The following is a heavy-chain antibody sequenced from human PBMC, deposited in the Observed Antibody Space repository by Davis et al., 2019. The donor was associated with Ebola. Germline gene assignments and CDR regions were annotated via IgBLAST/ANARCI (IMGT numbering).Heavy chain of an antibody. J-gene: IGHJ6*03. CDR1: GFTFSSYS. Sequence: GESLKISCAASGFTFSSYSMNWVRQAPGKGLEWVANIKQDGSEKYYVDSVKGRFTISRDNAKNSLYLQMNSLRAEDTAVYYCAREGFLEWLLWVMDVWGKGTTVTVSS. CDR3: AREGFLEWLLWVMDV. V-gene: IGHV3-7*01. D-gene: IGHD3-3*01. CDR2: IKQDGSEK.